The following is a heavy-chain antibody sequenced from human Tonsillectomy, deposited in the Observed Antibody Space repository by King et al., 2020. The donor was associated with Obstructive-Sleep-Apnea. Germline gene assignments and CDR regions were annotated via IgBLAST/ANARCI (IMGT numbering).Heavy chain of an antibody. J-gene: IGHJ4*02. Sequence: VQLVESGGGLIQPGGSLRLSCAASGFTFGTFAMSWVRQAPGKGLEWVSSISPSIGSTYYADSVRGRFTISRDNSKNTLYLQMNSLRAEDTAIYFCAKGGGSGSGSWSDYWGQGTPVTVSS. CDR2: ISPSIGST. D-gene: IGHD3-10*01. CDR3: AKGGGSGSGSWSDY. V-gene: IGHV3-23*04. CDR1: GFTFGTFA.